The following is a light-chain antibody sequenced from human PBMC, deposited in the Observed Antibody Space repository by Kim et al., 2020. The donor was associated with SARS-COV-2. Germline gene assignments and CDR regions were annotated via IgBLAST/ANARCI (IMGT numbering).Light chain of an antibody. CDR3: QQRSNWPPT. CDR2: DAS. J-gene: IGKJ4*01. V-gene: IGKV3-11*01. Sequence: SLSPGERATLPCRASQSVSTYLAWYQHKPGQAPRLLIHDASNRATGIPPRFSGSGSGTDFTLTISSLEPEDFAIYYCQQRSNWPPTFGGGTKLEI. CDR1: QSVSTY.